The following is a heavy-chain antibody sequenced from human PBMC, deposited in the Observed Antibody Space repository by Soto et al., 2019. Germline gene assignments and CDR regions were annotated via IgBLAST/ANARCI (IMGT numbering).Heavy chain of an antibody. J-gene: IGHJ2*01. D-gene: IGHD3-16*01. CDR1: GFSLSTSGVG. CDR2: IYWDGDT. CDR3: VHRLRVAVKAFHKYWYFDL. Sequence: QITLKESGPTLVKPTQTLTLTCTFSGFSLSTSGVGVGWIRQPPGKALEWLALIYWDGDTRYSPSLKSRITITKDTSRNQVVLTMTNMDPVYTATYYCVHRLRVAVKAFHKYWYFDLWGRGTLVTVFS. V-gene: IGHV2-5*02.